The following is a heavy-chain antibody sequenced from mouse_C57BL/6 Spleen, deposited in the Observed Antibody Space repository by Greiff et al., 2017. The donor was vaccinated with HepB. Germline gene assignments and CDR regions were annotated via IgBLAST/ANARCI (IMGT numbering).Heavy chain of an antibody. J-gene: IGHJ1*03. Sequence: EVKLMESGGGLVKPGGSLKLSCAASGFTFSDYGMHWVRQAPEKGLEWVAYISSGSSTIYYADTVKGRFTISRDNAKNTLFLQMTSLRSEDTAMYYCARPVGRHWYFDVWGTGTTVTVSS. CDR2: ISSGSSTI. CDR1: GFTFSDYG. D-gene: IGHD4-1*01. CDR3: ARPVGRHWYFDV. V-gene: IGHV5-17*01.